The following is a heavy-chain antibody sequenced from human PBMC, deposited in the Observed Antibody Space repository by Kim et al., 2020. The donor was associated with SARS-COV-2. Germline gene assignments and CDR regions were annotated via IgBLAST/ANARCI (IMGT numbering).Heavy chain of an antibody. CDR2: INYISGRL. CDR3: AKARLNDVNWF. V-gene: IGHV3-9*01. J-gene: IGHJ5*01. D-gene: IGHD6-25*01. Sequence: GGSLRLSCATSGFSFDDSVMHWVRQAPGKGLEWVSGINYISGRLGYADSAKGRFTFTNTNAKNPLYLLNNSLRDEDTASYYSAKARLNDVNWF. CDR1: GFSFDDSV.